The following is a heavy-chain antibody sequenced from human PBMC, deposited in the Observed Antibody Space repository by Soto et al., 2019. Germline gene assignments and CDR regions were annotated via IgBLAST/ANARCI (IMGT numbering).Heavy chain of an antibody. J-gene: IGHJ6*02. CDR1: GFSISTYG. V-gene: IGHV3-33*01. D-gene: IGHD7-27*01. CDR3: ARDLTPSREGMDV. CDR2: IWYDGSNT. Sequence: QVQLVESGGGVVQPGGSLRLSCAASGFSISTYGMHWVRQAPGKGLEWVTVIWYDGSNTFYADSVKGRFTISRDNSKNTLFLQMNSLGGEDTALYYCARDLTPSREGMDVWGQGTTVTVSS.